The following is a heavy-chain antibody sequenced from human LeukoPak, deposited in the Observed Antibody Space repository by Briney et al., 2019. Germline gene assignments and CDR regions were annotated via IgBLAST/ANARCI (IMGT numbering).Heavy chain of an antibody. CDR1: GFTFSSYA. D-gene: IGHD6-6*01. V-gene: IGHV3-23*01. J-gene: IGHJ4*02. CDR3: AKGSLEARPYYFDC. Sequence: PGGSLRLSCAASGFTFSSYAMSWVRQAPGKGLEWVSAITDTGGSTWYADSVTGRFTISRDNSKNTLYLQMNGLRAEDTALYYCAKGSLEARPYYFDCWGQGTLVSVSS. CDR2: ITDTGGST.